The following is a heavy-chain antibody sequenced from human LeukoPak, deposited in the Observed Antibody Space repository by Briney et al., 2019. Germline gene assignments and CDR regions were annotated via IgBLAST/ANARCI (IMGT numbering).Heavy chain of an antibody. V-gene: IGHV4-59*01. CDR1: GGSISSYY. CDR2: IYYSGST. Sequence: PSETLSLTCTVSGGSISSYYWSWIRQPPGKGLEWIGYIYYSGSTNYNPSLKSRVTISVDTSKNQFSLKLSSVTAADTAVYYCARDKGENYWGQGTLVTVSS. J-gene: IGHJ4*02. CDR3: ARDKGENY. D-gene: IGHD3-16*01.